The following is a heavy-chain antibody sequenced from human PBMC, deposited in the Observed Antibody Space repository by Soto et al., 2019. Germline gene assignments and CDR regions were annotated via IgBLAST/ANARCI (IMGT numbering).Heavy chain of an antibody. Sequence: EVQLVESGGDVVQPGGSLRLSCVGCGFTFSAYWMTWVRQAPGKGLEWVAVIKQDGSEKYYVDSVKGRFTISRDNAKNSLYLQMNSLRAEDTAVYFCAGGGGWVFDSWGQGTLVTVSS. CDR1: GFTFSAYW. CDR2: IKQDGSEK. J-gene: IGHJ4*02. CDR3: AGGGGWVFDS. V-gene: IGHV3-7*01. D-gene: IGHD6-19*01.